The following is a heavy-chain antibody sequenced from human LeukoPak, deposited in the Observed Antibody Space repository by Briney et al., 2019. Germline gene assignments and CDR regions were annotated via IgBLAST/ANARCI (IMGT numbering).Heavy chain of an antibody. D-gene: IGHD3-22*01. CDR1: RYTLTGST. CDR3: ARDWADYDVTSGYYDY. J-gene: IGHJ4*02. V-gene: IGHV1-2*02. CDR2: INPNSAGT. Sequence: ASVKVSCKASRYTLTGSTLHWGRQAPGQGLEWMGWINPNSAGTKYAQKFQGRVTMTRDTSISTAYMELSRLTGDDTAVYYCARDWADYDVTSGYYDYWGQGTLVTVSS.